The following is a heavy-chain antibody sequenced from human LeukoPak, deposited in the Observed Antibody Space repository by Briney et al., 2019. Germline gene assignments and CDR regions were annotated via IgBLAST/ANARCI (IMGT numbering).Heavy chain of an antibody. CDR2: ISYDGSNK. Sequence: GRSLRLSCAASGFTFSSYAMHWVRQAPGKGLEWVAVISYDGSNKYYADSVKGRFTTSRDNSKNTLYLQMNSLRAEDTAVYYCARGPHALTGGYWGQGTLVTVSS. V-gene: IGHV3-30-3*01. J-gene: IGHJ4*02. D-gene: IGHD2-8*01. CDR3: ARGPHALTGGY. CDR1: GFTFSSYA.